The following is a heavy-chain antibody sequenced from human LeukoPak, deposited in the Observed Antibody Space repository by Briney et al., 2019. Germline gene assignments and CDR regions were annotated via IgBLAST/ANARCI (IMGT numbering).Heavy chain of an antibody. CDR2: IDYSGST. CDR3: ARQSGSHWFVPSIDY. Sequence: SETLSLTCTVSGGSISSSHNYWAWIRQPPGKGLEWIGNIDYSGSTYYNPSLKSRVTISIGTSKSHFSLKLSSATAADTAVYYCARQSGSHWFVPSIDYWGQGTLVTVSS. CDR1: GGSISSSHNY. D-gene: IGHD1-26*01. V-gene: IGHV4-39*01. J-gene: IGHJ4*02.